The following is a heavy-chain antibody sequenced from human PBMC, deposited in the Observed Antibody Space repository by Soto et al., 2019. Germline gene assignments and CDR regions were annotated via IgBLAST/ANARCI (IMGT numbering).Heavy chain of an antibody. J-gene: IGHJ3*02. V-gene: IGHV3-15*01. CDR3: TTYYYDSSGYYYGPHDAFDI. CDR2: IKSKTDGGTT. CDR1: GFTFSNAW. D-gene: IGHD3-22*01. Sequence: GGSLRLSCAASGFTFSNAWMSWVHQAPGKGLEWVGRIKSKTDGGTTDYAAPVKGRFTISRDDSKNTLYLQMNSLKTEDTAVYYCTTYYYDSSGYYYGPHDAFDIWGQGTMVTV.